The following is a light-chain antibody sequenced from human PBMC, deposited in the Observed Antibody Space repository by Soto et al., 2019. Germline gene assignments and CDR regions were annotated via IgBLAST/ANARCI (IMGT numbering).Light chain of an antibody. CDR3: QQLNSYTQT. CDR1: QSLSNN. Sequence: EIVLTQSPGTLSLSPGERATLSCGASQSLSNNLAWYQQKPGQAPRLLIFGASNRATGIPARFRGSGYGPDLTITISSLKTEDSATYFCQQLNSYTQTFGQGTRLEIK. V-gene: IGKV3D-15*01. J-gene: IGKJ5*01. CDR2: GAS.